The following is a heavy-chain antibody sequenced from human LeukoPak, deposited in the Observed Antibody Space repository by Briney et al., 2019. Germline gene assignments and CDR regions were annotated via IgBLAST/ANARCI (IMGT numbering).Heavy chain of an antibody. V-gene: IGHV1-18*01. CDR3: ARVKVAIDAFDI. D-gene: IGHD2-15*01. CDR2: ISAYNGNT. Sequence: ASVKVSCKASGGTFSCYAISGVRQAPGQGLEWMGWISAYNGNTNYAQKFQGRVTMTTDTSTSTAYMELRSLRSDDTAVYYCARVKVAIDAFDIWGQGTMVTVSS. CDR1: GGTFSCYA. J-gene: IGHJ3*02.